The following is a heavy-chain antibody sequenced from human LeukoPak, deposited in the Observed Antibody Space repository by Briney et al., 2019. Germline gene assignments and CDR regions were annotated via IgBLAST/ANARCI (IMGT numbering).Heavy chain of an antibody. D-gene: IGHD3-10*01. J-gene: IGHJ4*02. V-gene: IGHV3-30-3*01. CDR3: ARAPDYYGSGSYYPPLDY. CDR1: GFTFSSNA. CDR2: ISYDGSNK. Sequence: GRSLRLSCAASGFTFSSNAMHWVRQAPGKGLEWVAVISYDGSNKYYADSVKGRFTISRDNSKNTLYVQMNSLRAEDTAVYHCARAPDYYGSGSYYPPLDYWGQGTLVTVSS.